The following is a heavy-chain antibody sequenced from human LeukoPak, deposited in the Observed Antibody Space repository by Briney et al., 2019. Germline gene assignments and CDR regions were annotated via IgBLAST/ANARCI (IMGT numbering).Heavy chain of an antibody. CDR2: ISDDGTNK. D-gene: IGHD1-26*01. CDR3: AKGGTPLRCFDY. Sequence: GGSLRLSCAASGFTFSSYDMHWVRQAPGKGLEWVARISDDGTNKYYVDSVKGRVTISRDNSKNTLFLQMTSLRAEDTAVYYCAKGGTPLRCFDYWGQGTLVTVSS. J-gene: IGHJ4*02. CDR1: GFTFSSYD. V-gene: IGHV3-30*18.